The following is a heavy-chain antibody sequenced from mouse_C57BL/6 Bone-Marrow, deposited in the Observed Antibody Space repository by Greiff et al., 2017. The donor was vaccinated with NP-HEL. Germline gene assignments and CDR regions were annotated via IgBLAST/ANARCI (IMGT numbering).Heavy chain of an antibody. V-gene: IGHV3-6*01. D-gene: IGHD2-5*01. CDR2: ISYDGSN. Sequence: EVKLLESGPGLVKPSQSLSLTCSVTGYSITSGYYWNWIRQFPGNKLEWMGYISYDGSNNYNPSLKNRISITRDTSKNQFFLKLNSVTTEDTATYYCARRDSNYLYAMDYWGQGTSVTVSS. CDR1: GYSITSGYY. J-gene: IGHJ4*01. CDR3: ARRDSNYLYAMDY.